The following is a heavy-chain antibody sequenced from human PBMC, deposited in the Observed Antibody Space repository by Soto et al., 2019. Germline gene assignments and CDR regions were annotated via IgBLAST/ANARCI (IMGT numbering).Heavy chain of an antibody. Sequence: QVPLVQSGAEVKKPGASVKVSCKASGYTFNSYDMHLVRQAPGQGLEWMRIINPSGGSTSYAQKFQRRLTRCRYTSTSTGYMRLRSQRTEDTAVYYCARVIVVEAAMERFDYWRQGTLVTVSS. D-gene: IGHD2-15*01. V-gene: IGHV1-46*02. CDR1: GYTFNSYD. CDR2: INPSGGST. CDR3: ARVIVVEAAMERFDY. J-gene: IGHJ4*02.